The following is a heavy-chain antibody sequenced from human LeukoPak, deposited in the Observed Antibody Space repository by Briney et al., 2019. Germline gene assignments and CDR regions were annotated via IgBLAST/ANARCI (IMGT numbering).Heavy chain of an antibody. Sequence: SETLSLTCAVYGGSFSGYYWSWIRQPPGKGLEWIGEINHSGSTNYNPSLKSRVTISVDTSKNQLSLKLSSVTAADTAVYYCARGELVVPAAIRAYFDYWGQGTLVTVSS. J-gene: IGHJ4*02. CDR3: ARGELVVPAAIRAYFDY. V-gene: IGHV4-34*01. CDR2: INHSGST. D-gene: IGHD2-2*02. CDR1: GGSFSGYY.